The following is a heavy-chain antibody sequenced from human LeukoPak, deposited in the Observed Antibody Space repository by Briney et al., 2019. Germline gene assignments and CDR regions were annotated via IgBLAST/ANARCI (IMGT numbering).Heavy chain of an antibody. CDR1: GGSISSGDYY. V-gene: IGHV4-30-4*08. Sequence: PSQTLSLTCTVSGGSISSGDYYWRWIRQPPGKGLEWIGYIYYSGSTYYNPSLKSRVTISVDTSKNQFSLKLSSVTAADTAVYYCARNLQYGVDAWWFDPWGQGTLVTVSS. J-gene: IGHJ5*02. CDR2: IYYSGST. CDR3: ARNLQYGVDAWWFDP. D-gene: IGHD4-11*01.